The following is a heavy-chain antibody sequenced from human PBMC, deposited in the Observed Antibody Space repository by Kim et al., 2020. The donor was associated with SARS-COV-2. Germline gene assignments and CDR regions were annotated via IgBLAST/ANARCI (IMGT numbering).Heavy chain of an antibody. CDR1: GGSISSGCYC. CDR2: NYYSGSN. CDR3: ARYESGYSFDYGVDV. J-gene: IGHJ6*01. D-gene: IGHD5-18*01. Sequence: SETLSLTCTVSGGSISSGCYCWSWLRQHPGKGLEWNGYNYYSGSNYYNPSIKSRVTISVATSKNQFSLKLSSVTAADTAEYYCARYESGYSFDYGVDVWG. V-gene: IGHV4-31*03.